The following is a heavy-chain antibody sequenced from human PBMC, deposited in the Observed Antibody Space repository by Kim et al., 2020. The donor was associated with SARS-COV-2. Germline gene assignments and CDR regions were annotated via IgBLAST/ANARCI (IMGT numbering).Heavy chain of an antibody. CDR3: ARVKWLRLTVFDY. CDR2: MSSSGSYI. Sequence: GGSLRLSCAASGFTFSSYSMNWVRQAPGKGLEWVSSMSSSGSYIYYADSVKGRFTISRDNAKNSLYLQMNSLRAEDTAVYYCARVKWLRLTVFDYWGQGTLVTVSP. CDR1: GFTFSSYS. J-gene: IGHJ4*02. V-gene: IGHV3-21*01. D-gene: IGHD5-12*01.